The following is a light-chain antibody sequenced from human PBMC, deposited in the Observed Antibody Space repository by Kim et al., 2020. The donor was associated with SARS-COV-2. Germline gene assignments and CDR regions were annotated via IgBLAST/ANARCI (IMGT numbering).Light chain of an antibody. J-gene: IGKJ1*01. CDR2: GAS. CDR3: QQYNNSSP. V-gene: IGKV3-15*01. Sequence: EIVMTQSPATLSVSPGERATLSCRASQSVSSNLAWYQQKPGQAPRLLIYGASTRATGIPARFSGSGSGTEFTLTISSLQSEDFAVYYCQQYNNSSPFGQGTKVDIK. CDR1: QSVSSN.